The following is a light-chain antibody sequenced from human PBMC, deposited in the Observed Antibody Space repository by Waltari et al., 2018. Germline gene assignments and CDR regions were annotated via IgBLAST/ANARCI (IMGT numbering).Light chain of an antibody. Sequence: QSALTQPASVSGSPGQSITIPCTGTSSDVGGYNYVSWYQQHPGKAPKLMIYDVSKRPSGVSNRFSGSKSGNTASLTISGLQAEDEADYYCSSYTSSSTSVVFGGGTKLTVL. J-gene: IGLJ2*01. V-gene: IGLV2-14*01. CDR3: SSYTSSSTSVV. CDR1: SSDVGGYNY. CDR2: DVS.